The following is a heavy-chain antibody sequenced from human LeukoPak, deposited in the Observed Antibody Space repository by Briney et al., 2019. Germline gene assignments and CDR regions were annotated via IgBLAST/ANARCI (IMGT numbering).Heavy chain of an antibody. CDR2: IYPGDSDT. CDR1: GYSLTNYW. V-gene: IGHV5-51*01. J-gene: IGHJ4*02. D-gene: IGHD1-26*01. CDR3: ARRAISGSYYADY. Sequence: KFWESLKISRNGSGYSLTNYWIGWVRQMPGKGLEWMAIIYPGDSDTRYSRSFEGQVTISSDKSISTAYLQWSSLKASDTAMYYCARRAISGSYYADYWGQGTLVTVSS.